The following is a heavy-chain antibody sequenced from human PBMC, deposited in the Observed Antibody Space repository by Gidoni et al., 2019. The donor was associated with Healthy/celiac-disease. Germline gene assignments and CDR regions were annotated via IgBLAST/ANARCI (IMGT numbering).Heavy chain of an antibody. CDR2: ISSSGSTI. J-gene: IGHJ5*02. CDR3: ARGDGDGWFDP. D-gene: IGHD4-17*01. V-gene: IGHV3-48*03. Sequence: LRLSCAASGFTFSSYEMNWVRQAPGKGLEWVSYISSSGSTIYYADSVKGRFTISRDNAKNSLYLQMNSLRAEDTAVYYCARGDGDGWFDPWGQGTLVTVSS. CDR1: GFTFSSYE.